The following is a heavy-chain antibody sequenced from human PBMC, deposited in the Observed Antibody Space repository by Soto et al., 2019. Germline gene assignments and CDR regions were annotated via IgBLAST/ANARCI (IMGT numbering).Heavy chain of an antibody. V-gene: IGHV3-30*18. CDR1: GFTFSRYV. CDR2: ISYDGSNK. CDR3: TKALAGYCSSTSCDTCFGLVV. J-gene: IGHJ6*04. Sequence: PGGSLRLAGAASGFTFSRYVMHWESQAPGKGLGWGDVISYDGSNKYSADSVKGRFTISRDNSKHTLFLQMNSLRPEDTAVYYCTKALAGYCSSTSCDTCFGLVVCGKGTTVT. D-gene: IGHD2-2*01.